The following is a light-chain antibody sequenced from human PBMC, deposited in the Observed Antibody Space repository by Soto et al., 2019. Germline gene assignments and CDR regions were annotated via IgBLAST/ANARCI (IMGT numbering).Light chain of an antibody. CDR2: MNN. Sequence: QSVLTQSPSASGTPGQRVTISCSGTSSNIGSDYVYWYQHLPGTAPKVHIYMNNQRPSGVPDQFSASKSGTSASLCISGFRSEYEANYYCAAWDDSLRGVVFGTGTKLTVL. CDR1: SSNIGSDY. CDR3: AAWDDSLRGVV. J-gene: IGLJ1*01. V-gene: IGLV1-47*01.